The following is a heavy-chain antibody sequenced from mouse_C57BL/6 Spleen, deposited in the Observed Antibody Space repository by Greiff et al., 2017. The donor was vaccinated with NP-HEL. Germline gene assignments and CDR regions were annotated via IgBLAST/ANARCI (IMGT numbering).Heavy chain of an antibody. V-gene: IGHV1-55*01. CDR1: GYTFTSYW. Sequence: QVQLQQPGAELVKPGASVKMSCKASGYTFTSYWITWVKQRPGQGLEWIGDIYPGSGSTNYNEKFKSKATLTVDTSSSTAYMQLSSLTSEDSAVYYCARGIYYYGSTQSCYWGQGTTLTVSS. D-gene: IGHD1-1*01. CDR2: IYPGSGST. J-gene: IGHJ2*01. CDR3: ARGIYYYGSTQSCY.